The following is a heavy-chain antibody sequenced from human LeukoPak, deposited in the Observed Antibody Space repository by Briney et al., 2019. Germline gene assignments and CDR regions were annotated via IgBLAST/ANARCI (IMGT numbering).Heavy chain of an antibody. Sequence: PGGSLRLSCAASGFTFSSYEMNWVRQAPGKGLEWVSYISSSGSTIYYADSVKGRFTISRDNAKNSLYMQMNSLRAEDTAVYYCARDPYSGGYGAYYYYYMDVWGKGTTVTVSS. CDR3: ARDPYSGGYGAYYYYYMDV. CDR2: ISSSGSTI. D-gene: IGHD6-19*01. CDR1: GFTFSSYE. V-gene: IGHV3-48*03. J-gene: IGHJ6*03.